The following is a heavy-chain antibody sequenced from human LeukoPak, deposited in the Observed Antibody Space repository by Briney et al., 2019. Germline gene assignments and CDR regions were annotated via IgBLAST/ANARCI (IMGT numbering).Heavy chain of an antibody. CDR2: ISSSGSTF. CDR3: ARVFFSSRAFDI. V-gene: IGHV3-48*04. Sequence: GGSLRLSCAASGFTFSSYGMHWVRQAPGKGLEWVSYISSSGSTFYSADSVKGRFTISRDNAKNSLYLQMNSLRAEDTAVYYCARVFFSSRAFDIWGQGTMVTVSS. CDR1: GFTFSSYG. D-gene: IGHD2/OR15-2a*01. J-gene: IGHJ3*02.